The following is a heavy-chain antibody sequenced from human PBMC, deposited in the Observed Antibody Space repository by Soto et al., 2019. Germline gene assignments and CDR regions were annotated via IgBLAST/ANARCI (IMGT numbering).Heavy chain of an antibody. CDR1: GGSISRYY. CDR2: IYYSGST. J-gene: IGHJ4*02. Sequence: QVQLQESGPGLVKPSETLSLTCTVSGGSISRYYWSWIRQPPGKGLEWIGYIYYSGSTNYNPSLKSRVTISVDTSKNQFSLKLSSATAADTAVYYCARYTAARFHFDYWGPGILVTVSS. V-gene: IGHV4-59*08. D-gene: IGHD6-6*01. CDR3: ARYTAARFHFDY.